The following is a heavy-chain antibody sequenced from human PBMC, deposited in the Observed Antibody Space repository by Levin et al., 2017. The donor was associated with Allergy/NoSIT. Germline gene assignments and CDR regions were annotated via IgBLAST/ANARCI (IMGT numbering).Heavy chain of an antibody. Sequence: GGSLRLSCAASGFTFSIYWMSWVRQAPGKGLEWVANIKQDGSENYYVDSVKGRFTISRDNAKISLYLQMNSLRAEDTAVYYCARLKHYGSGTSYYYYGLDVWGQGTTVTVSS. V-gene: IGHV3-7*01. CDR3: ARLKHYGSGTSYYYYGLDV. D-gene: IGHD3-10*01. CDR2: IKQDGSEN. CDR1: GFTFSIYW. J-gene: IGHJ6*02.